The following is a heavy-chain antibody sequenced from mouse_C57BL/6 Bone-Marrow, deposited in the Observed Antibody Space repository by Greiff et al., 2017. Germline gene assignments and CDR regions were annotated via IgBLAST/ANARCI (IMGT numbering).Heavy chain of an antibody. V-gene: IGHV14-2*01. Sequence: VQLQQSGPELVKPGASVKISCKASGYTFTDYYMHWVKQRTEQGLEWIGRIDPEGGETKYAPKFQGKATITADTSSNTAYLQLSSLTSEDTAVYYCARPVDYWGQGTTLTVSS. J-gene: IGHJ2*01. CDR2: IDPEGGET. CDR1: GYTFTDYY. CDR3: ARPVDY.